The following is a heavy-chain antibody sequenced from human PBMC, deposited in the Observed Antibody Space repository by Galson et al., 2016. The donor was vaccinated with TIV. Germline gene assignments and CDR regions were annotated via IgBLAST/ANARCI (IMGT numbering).Heavy chain of an antibody. V-gene: IGHV4-39*01. J-gene: IGHJ4*01. CDR3: ARHLNYYVSGNYYFTH. Sequence: SETLSLTCNVFGDAINSSRYFWGWVRQTPEKRLEWIGSIYYGGTTYYNPTLTSRLTMSVDTYKGQFSLRLDSVTAADTAMYYCARHLNYYVSGNYYFTHWGHGILVTVSS. CDR2: IYYGGTT. D-gene: IGHD3-10*01. CDR1: GDAINSSRYF.